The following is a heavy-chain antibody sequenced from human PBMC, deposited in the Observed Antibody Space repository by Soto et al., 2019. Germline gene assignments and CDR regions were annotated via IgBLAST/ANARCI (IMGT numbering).Heavy chain of an antibody. CDR1: GFTFSSYA. Sequence: PGGSLRLSCAASGFTFSSYAMRLFRQAPGKGQEWVSAISGNGGSTYHAESVKGRFTISRDNSKNTLYLQMNSLRAEDTVIYYCALDPYSGYFHLVDYWGHGTLDTVSA. CDR2: ISGNGGST. J-gene: IGHJ4*01. D-gene: IGHD5-12*01. CDR3: ALDPYSGYFHLVDY. V-gene: IGHV3-23*01.